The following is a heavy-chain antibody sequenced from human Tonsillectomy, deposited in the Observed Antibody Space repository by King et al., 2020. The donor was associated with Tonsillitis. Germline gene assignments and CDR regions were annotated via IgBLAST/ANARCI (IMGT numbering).Heavy chain of an antibody. CDR3: ARGTIGGYLDL. D-gene: IGHD3-16*01. CDR1: GFTFSGSN. CDR2: ITSSRTTM. V-gene: IGHV3-48*02. J-gene: IGHJ2*01. Sequence: VQLVVSGGGLVQPGGSLRLSCAASGFTFSGSNMNWVRQAPGRGLEWVSYITSSRTTMYYADFVKGRFSISRDNVKNSLSLQMNSLRDDDMAVYYCARGTIGGYLDLWGRGTLVTVSS.